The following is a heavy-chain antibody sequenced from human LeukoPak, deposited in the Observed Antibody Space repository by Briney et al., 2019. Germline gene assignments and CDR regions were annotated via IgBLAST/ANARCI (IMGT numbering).Heavy chain of an antibody. V-gene: IGHV4-4*07. D-gene: IGHD3-3*01. CDR3: ARGYFDFWSGPPLRARLNAFDI. CDR1: GGSISSYY. Sequence: SETLSLTCTVSGGSISSYYWSWIRQPAGKGLEWIGRIYTSGSTNYNPSLKSRVTMSVDTSKNQFSLKLSSVTAADTAVYYCARGYFDFWSGPPLRARLNAFDIWGQGTMVTVSS. J-gene: IGHJ3*02. CDR2: IYTSGST.